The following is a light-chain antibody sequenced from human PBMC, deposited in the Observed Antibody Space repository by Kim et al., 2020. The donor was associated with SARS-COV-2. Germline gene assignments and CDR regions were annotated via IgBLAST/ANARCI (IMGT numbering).Light chain of an antibody. CDR2: RND. V-gene: IGLV1-44*01. CDR3: ASWDDSLKGVV. Sequence: GRMVTISCTGSSSNIGGNTVTWYQQLPGTAPKVLIYRNDERPSGVPDRFSGSKSGTSASLAISGLQSEDEADYHCASWDDSLKGVVFGGGTKVTVL. CDR1: SSNIGGNT. J-gene: IGLJ2*01.